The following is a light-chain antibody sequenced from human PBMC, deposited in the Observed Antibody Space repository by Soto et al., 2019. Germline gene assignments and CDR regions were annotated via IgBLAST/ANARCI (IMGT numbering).Light chain of an antibody. CDR2: RTS. J-gene: IGKJ4*01. CDR1: QSISSN. CDR3: QQYNNWPRAT. V-gene: IGKV3-15*01. Sequence: EIVMTQSPATLSVSPGERAILSCRASQSISSNLAWYQQKPGQAPRLLMFRTSSRATGFPARFSGSGSGTEFNLTISSLQSEDFGVYYCQQYNNWPRATFGGGPKVDIK.